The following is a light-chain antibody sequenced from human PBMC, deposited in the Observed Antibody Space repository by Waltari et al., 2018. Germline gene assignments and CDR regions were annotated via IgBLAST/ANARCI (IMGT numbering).Light chain of an antibody. CDR3: QQSYSTPLT. CDR1: QSISSY. V-gene: IGKV1-39*01. CDR2: AAS. Sequence: DIQMTQSPSSLSASVGDRVTIPCRASQSISSYLNWYQQKPGKAPKLLLYAASSLQSGVPSRFSRSGSGTDFTLTISSLQPEDFATYYCQQSYSTPLTFGGGTKVEIK. J-gene: IGKJ4*01.